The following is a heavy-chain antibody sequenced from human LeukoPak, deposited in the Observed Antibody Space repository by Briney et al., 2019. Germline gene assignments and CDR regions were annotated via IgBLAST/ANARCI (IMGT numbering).Heavy chain of an antibody. CDR1: GGSISSYY. D-gene: IGHD2-15*01. CDR2: IYYSGST. V-gene: IGHV4-59*08. J-gene: IGHJ4*02. CDR3: ARPNRDCSGGSCYHWDY. Sequence: SETLSLTCTVSGGSISSYYWSWIRQPPGKGLEWIGYIYYSGSTYYNPSLKSRVTISVDTSKNQFSLKLSSVTAADTAVYYCARPNRDCSGGSCYHWDYWGQGTLVTVSS.